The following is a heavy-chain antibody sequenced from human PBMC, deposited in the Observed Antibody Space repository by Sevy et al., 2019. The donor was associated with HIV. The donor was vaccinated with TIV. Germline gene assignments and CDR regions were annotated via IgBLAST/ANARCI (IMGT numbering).Heavy chain of an antibody. Sequence: GGSLRLSCAASEFTFSSYGMHWVRQAPGKGLEWVALIWYDGSSKYYVDSVKGRFTISRDNSKNTLYLQMNSLRAEDTAVYYCASGAYYYASRTENFDYWGQGTLVTVSS. D-gene: IGHD3-10*01. CDR1: EFTFSSYG. J-gene: IGHJ4*02. CDR2: IWYDGSSK. CDR3: ASGAYYYASRTENFDY. V-gene: IGHV3-33*01.